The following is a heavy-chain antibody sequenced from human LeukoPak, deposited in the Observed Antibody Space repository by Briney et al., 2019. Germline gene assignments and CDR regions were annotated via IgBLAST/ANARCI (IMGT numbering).Heavy chain of an antibody. CDR1: GFDFNNYV. CDR2: ISSSSSTI. D-gene: IGHD5-18*01. V-gene: IGHV3-48*01. J-gene: IGHJ4*02. CDR3: ARVPTARESY. Sequence: GGSLRLSCAASGFDFNNYVIHWVRQAPGKGLEWVSYISSSSSTIYYADSVKGRFTISRDNAKNSLYLQMNSLRAEDTAVYYCARVPTARESYWGQGTLVTVSS.